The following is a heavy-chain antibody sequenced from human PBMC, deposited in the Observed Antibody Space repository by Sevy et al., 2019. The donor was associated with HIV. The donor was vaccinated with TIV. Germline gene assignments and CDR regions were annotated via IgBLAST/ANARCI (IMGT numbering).Heavy chain of an antibody. J-gene: IGHJ4*02. CDR3: ARVRYNYGSYYFDY. D-gene: IGHD5-18*01. CDR2: ISTGSTYT. Sequence: GALGLSCLASGFTFRDYQLRWNRQAPGKGPEGGSYISTGSTYTNYADSVKGRFTVSRDNSENSLYLQMNSLRAEDTAVYYCARVRYNYGSYYFDYWGQGTLVTVSS. V-gene: IGHV3-11*06. CDR1: GFTFRDYQ.